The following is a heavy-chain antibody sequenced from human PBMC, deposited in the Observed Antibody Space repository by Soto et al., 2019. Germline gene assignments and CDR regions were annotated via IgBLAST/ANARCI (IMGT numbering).Heavy chain of an antibody. Sequence: PSETLSLTCAVYGGSFSGYYWSWIRQPPGKGLEWIGEINHSGSTNYNPSLKSRVTISVDTSKNQFSLKLSSVTAADTAVYYCARSGYYPYGMDVWGQGTTVTVSS. D-gene: IGHD3-3*01. CDR3: ARSGYYPYGMDV. V-gene: IGHV4-34*01. CDR2: INHSGST. CDR1: GGSFSGYY. J-gene: IGHJ6*02.